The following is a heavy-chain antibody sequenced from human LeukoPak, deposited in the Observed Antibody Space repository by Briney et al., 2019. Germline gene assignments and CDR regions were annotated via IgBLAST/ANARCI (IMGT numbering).Heavy chain of an antibody. CDR3: ARAPSEIGGYYPEYFRH. CDR2: IKSDGRT. D-gene: IGHD3-22*01. J-gene: IGHJ1*01. Sequence: GGSLRLSCAASGFTLSSYWMHWARQAPGKGLVWVSRIKSDGRTNYADSVKGRFTISRDNAKNTVSLQMNSLRAEDTGVYYCARAPSEIGGYYPEYFRHWGQGTLVIVSS. CDR1: GFTLSSYW. V-gene: IGHV3-74*01.